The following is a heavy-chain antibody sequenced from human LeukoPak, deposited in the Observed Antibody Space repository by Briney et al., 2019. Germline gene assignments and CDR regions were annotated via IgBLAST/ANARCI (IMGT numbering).Heavy chain of an antibody. V-gene: IGHV4-61*01. CDR1: GGSVSSGSYY. Sequence: SETLSLTCTVSGGSVSSGSYYWSWIRQPPGKGLEWIGYIYYSGSTNYNPSLKSRVTISVDTSKNQFSLKLSSVTAADTAVYYCATTSRIAAAGNVRYWGQGTLVTVSS. J-gene: IGHJ4*02. CDR2: IYYSGST. D-gene: IGHD6-13*01. CDR3: ATTSRIAAAGNVRY.